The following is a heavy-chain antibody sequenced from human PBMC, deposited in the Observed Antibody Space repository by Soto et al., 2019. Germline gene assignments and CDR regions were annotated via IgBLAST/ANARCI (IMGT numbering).Heavy chain of an antibody. J-gene: IGHJ6*02. CDR1: GGTFSSYA. D-gene: IGHD2-2*02. Sequence: SVKVSCKASGGTFSSYAISWVRQAPGQGLEWMGGIIPIFGTANYAQKFQGRVTITADESTSTAYMELSSLRSEDTAVYYCARVVGDIVVVTAAIRYYYYYGMDVWGQGTRVTFSS. CDR3: ARVVGDIVVVTAAIRYYYYYGMDV. V-gene: IGHV1-69*13. CDR2: IIPIFGTA.